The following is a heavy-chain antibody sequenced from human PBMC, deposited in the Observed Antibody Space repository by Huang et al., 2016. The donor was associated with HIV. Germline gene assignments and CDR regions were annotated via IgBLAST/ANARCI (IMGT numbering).Heavy chain of an antibody. J-gene: IGHJ4*02. CDR3: ARDATGYGTGWSTEFDY. CDR1: GYTFDSYG. Sequence: HVQLVQSGADVKKPGASVKVSRKASGYTFDSYGINWVRQAPGQGVEWMGWTGPHSGKTNHEQKRQGRVTMTTDTTTSTDYMELRILTSDDTAVYYCARDATGYGTGWSTEFDYWGQGTLVTVSS. CDR2: TGPHSGKT. D-gene: IGHD6-19*01. V-gene: IGHV1-18*04.